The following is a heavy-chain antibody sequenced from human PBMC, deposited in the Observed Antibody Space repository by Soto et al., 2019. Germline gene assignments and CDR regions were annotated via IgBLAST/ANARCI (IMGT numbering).Heavy chain of an antibody. J-gene: IGHJ5*02. CDR1: GFTFSSYA. CDR3: AKKYYYDSSGPLGWFDP. Sequence: EVQLLESGGGLVQPGGSLRLSCAASGFTFSSYAMSWVRQAPGKGLEWVSAISGSGGSTYYADSVKGRFTISRDNSKNTLYLQMNSLRAEDTAVYYCAKKYYYDSSGPLGWFDPWGQGTLVTVSS. D-gene: IGHD3-22*01. V-gene: IGHV3-23*01. CDR2: ISGSGGST.